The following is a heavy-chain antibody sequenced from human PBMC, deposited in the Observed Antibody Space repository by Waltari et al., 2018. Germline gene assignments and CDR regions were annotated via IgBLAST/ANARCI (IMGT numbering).Heavy chain of an antibody. CDR1: GGRFSSYA. CDR3: ASWEEYCGGDCYHYDAFDI. Sequence: QVQLVQSGAEVKKPGSSVKVSCKASGGRFSSYAISWVRNGPGDGLEWMGGIIPIFGTANYEQKFQGRVTITADESTSTAYMELSSLRSEDTAVYYCASWEEYCGGDCYHYDAFDIWGQGTMVTVSS. J-gene: IGHJ3*02. V-gene: IGHV1-69*01. CDR2: IIPIFGTA. D-gene: IGHD2-21*02.